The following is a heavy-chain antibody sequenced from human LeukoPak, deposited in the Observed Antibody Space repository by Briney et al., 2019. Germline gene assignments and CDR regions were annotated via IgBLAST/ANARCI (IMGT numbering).Heavy chain of an antibody. CDR1: GFTFDDYA. J-gene: IGHJ5*02. CDR2: ISWNSGSI. D-gene: IGHD6-19*01. CDR3: AKEIAAGWFDP. V-gene: IGHV3-9*01. Sequence: PGRSLRLSCAASGFTFDDYAMHWVRQAPGKGLEWVSGISWNSGSIGYADSVKGRFTISRDNAKNSLYLQMNSLRAEDTALYYCAKEIAAGWFDPWGQGTLVTVSS.